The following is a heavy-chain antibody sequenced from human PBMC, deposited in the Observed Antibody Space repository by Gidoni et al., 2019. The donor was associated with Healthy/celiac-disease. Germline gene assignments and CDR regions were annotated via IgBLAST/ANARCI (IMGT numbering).Heavy chain of an antibody. J-gene: IGHJ4*02. V-gene: IGHV3-21*01. Sequence: EVQLVESGGGLVKPGGSLRLSCAASGFTFSSYSMNWVRQVPGKGLEWVSSISSSSSYIYYADSVKGRFTISRDNAKNSLYLQMNSLRAEDTAVYYCARDRSGYFDYWGQGTLVTVSS. CDR2: ISSSSSYI. D-gene: IGHD3-22*01. CDR3: ARDRSGYFDY. CDR1: GFTFSSYS.